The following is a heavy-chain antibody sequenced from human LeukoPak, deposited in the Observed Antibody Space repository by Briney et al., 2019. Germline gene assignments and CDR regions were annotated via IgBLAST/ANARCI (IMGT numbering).Heavy chain of an antibody. CDR3: ARGRGFGELWNDYYYDDLDV. D-gene: IGHD3-10*01. CDR1: GGTFSSYA. CDR2: IIPIFGTA. J-gene: IGHJ6*04. V-gene: IGHV1-69*06. Sequence: SVKVSCKASGGTFSSYAINWVRQAPGQGIEWMGGIIPIFGTANYAQKLQGRVTINADKSTSTAYMELSSLRSKDTAVYYCARGRGFGELWNDYYYDDLDVWGKGTTVTVSS.